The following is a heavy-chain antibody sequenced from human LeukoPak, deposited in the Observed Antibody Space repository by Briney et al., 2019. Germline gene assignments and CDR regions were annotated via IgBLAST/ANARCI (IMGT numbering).Heavy chain of an antibody. CDR1: GFTFSDYY. CDR2: ISSSGSTI. J-gene: IGHJ6*04. V-gene: IGHV3-11*01. D-gene: IGHD3-22*01. Sequence: GGSLRLSCAASGFTFSDYYMSWIRQAPGKRLEWVSYISSSGSTIYYADSVKGRFTISRDNAKNSLYLQMNSLRAEDTAVYYCARDTPPYDSSGYYYPMDVWGKGTTVTVSS. CDR3: ARDTPPYDSSGYYYPMDV.